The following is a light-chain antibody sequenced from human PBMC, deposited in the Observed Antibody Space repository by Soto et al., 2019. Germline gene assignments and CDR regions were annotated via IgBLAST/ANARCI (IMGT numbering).Light chain of an antibody. J-gene: IGKJ1*01. V-gene: IGKV4-1*01. CDR3: QQYYTTPLT. CDR2: WAS. Sequence: DIVMTQSPDSLAVSLGERATIDCKSTQSVLYSSNNKNYLACYQQKPGQPPKLLIYWASTRESGVPDRFSGSGSETDFTFTISSLLAEDVAVYYCQQYYTTPLTFGQGTKVEIK. CDR1: QSVLYSSNNKNY.